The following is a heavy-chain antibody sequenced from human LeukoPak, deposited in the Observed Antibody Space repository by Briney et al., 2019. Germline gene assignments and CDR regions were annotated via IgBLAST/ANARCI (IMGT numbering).Heavy chain of an antibody. J-gene: IGHJ4*02. CDR2: IYYSGGT. D-gene: IGHD3-22*01. Sequence: SETLSLTCTVSGGSISRYYWSWIRQPPGKGLEWIGYIYYSGGTNYNTSLKSRVTISVDTSKNQFSLKLSSVSAADTAVYYCARGGYIYDSSGYYARFDYWGQGTLVTVSS. V-gene: IGHV4-59*01. CDR3: ARGGYIYDSSGYYARFDY. CDR1: GGSISRYY.